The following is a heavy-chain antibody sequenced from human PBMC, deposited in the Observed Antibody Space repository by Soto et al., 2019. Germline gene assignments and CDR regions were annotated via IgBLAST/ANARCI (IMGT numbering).Heavy chain of an antibody. Sequence: SVKVSCKASGGTFSSYAISWVRQAPGQGLKWMGGIIPIFGTANYAQKFQGRVTITADESTSTAYMELSSLRSEDTAVYYCARDAQQLGWFDPWGQGTLVTSPQ. D-gene: IGHD6-13*01. CDR3: ARDAQQLGWFDP. J-gene: IGHJ5*02. CDR1: GGTFSSYA. CDR2: IIPIFGTA. V-gene: IGHV1-69*13.